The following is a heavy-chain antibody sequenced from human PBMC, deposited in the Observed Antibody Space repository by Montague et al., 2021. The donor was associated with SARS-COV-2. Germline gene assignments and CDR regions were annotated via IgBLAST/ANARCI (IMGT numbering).Heavy chain of an antibody. D-gene: IGHD2-2*01. Sequence: SETLSLTCTVSGGSVTSGDYYWTWIRQPPGKGLEWIGYIYNTGRTNYNPSLKSRVTISMDTSKNKFSLKVDPVSAADTAVYYCATEMPAYDVFDIWGQGTMVTVSS. CDR2: IYNTGRT. J-gene: IGHJ3*02. V-gene: IGHV4-61*08. CDR1: GGSVTSGDYY. CDR3: ATEMPAYDVFDI.